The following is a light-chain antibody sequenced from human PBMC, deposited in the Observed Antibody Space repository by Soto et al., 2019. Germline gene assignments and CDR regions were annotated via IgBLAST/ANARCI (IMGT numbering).Light chain of an antibody. CDR2: DVS. Sequence: QSALTQPASVSGSPGQSITISCTGTSSDVGGYNYVSWYQQHPGKAPKLMIYDVSNRPSGVSNRFSGFKSGNTASLTISGLQAEDEADHYCSSYTSSSTQFGGGTKLTVL. J-gene: IGLJ3*02. CDR3: SSYTSSSTQ. CDR1: SSDVGGYNY. V-gene: IGLV2-14*01.